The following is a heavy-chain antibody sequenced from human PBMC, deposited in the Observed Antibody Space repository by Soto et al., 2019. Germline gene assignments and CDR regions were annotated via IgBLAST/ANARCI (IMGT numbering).Heavy chain of an antibody. D-gene: IGHD4-17*01. CDR1: CSSFTIYG. Sequence: XVSFKSSCSSFTIYGIIVFLKHTGQGLDCMGWISAYNGNTNYAQKLQGRVNMTTDTSTSTAYMEMRSLRSEDTAVYYCAREINDYGRRNAFDIWGQGTMVTV. V-gene: IGHV1-18*04. CDR3: AREINDYGRRNAFDI. J-gene: IGHJ3*02. CDR2: ISAYNGNT.